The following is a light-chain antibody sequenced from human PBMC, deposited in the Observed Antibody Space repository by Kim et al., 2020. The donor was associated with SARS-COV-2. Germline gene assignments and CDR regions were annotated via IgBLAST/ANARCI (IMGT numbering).Light chain of an antibody. CDR1: NSNIGSDT. CDR2: STN. J-gene: IGLJ2*01. CDR3: AAWDDSVKTLL. Sequence: GPRVTISCSGSNSNIGSDTVNWYQKFPGMAPKLLIYSTNQRPSGVPDRFSASKSGTSASLAISGLQSDDEADYYCAAWDDSVKTLLFGGGTQLTVL. V-gene: IGLV1-44*01.